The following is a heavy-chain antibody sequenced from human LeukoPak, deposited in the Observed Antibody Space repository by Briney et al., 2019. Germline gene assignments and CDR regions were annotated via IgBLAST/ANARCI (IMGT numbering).Heavy chain of an antibody. CDR2: INPSGGST. J-gene: IGHJ4*02. CDR3: ARDSGMVRGTVDY. D-gene: IGHD3-10*01. Sequence: ASVKVSCKSSGYTFTSYYMYWVRQAPGQAREGMGIINPSGGSTSYAQKFQGRVTMTRDTSTSTVYMELSSLRSEDTAVYYCARDSGMVRGTVDYWGEGTLVTVSS. V-gene: IGHV1-46*01. CDR1: GYTFTSYY.